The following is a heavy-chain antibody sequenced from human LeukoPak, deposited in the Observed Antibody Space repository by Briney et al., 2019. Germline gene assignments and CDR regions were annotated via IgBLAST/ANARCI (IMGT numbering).Heavy chain of an antibody. CDR2: ISGSGTTI. CDR1: GFTFSDYE. J-gene: IGHJ4*02. CDR3: AKDPYRSSSGLGDC. V-gene: IGHV3-48*03. Sequence: GGSLRLSCAASGFTFSDYEINWVRQAPGKGLEWVSYISGSGTTIYYADSVKGRFTVSRDNSKNMMYLQMNSLRAEDTAVYYCAKDPYRSSSGLGDCWGQGTLVTVSS. D-gene: IGHD6-6*01.